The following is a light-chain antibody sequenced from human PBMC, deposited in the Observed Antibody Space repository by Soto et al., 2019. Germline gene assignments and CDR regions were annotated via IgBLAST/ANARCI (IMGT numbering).Light chain of an antibody. Sequence: QSVLTQPRSVSGSPGQSVTISCTGTSSDVGGYNYVSWYQQLPGKAPKLMIYDVGKRPSGVPDRFSGSKSGNTASPTISGLQAEDEADYYCYSYAGNSYVFGTGTKVTVL. CDR3: YSYAGNSYV. CDR1: SSDVGGYNY. CDR2: DVG. J-gene: IGLJ1*01. V-gene: IGLV2-11*01.